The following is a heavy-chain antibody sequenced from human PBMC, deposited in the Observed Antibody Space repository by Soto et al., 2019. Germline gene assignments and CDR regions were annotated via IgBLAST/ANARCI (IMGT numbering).Heavy chain of an antibody. CDR2: IIPILNSP. CDR3: AREAPYCTSATCPKFYDMDV. V-gene: IGHV1-69*13. J-gene: IGHJ6*02. D-gene: IGHD2-2*01. CDR1: GGTFGSYA. Sequence: SVKVSCKASGGTFGSYAITWLRRSPGQGLEWLGGIIPILNSPAYAQKFQARVVITADEITNTAYMGLNSLRFDDTAVYYCAREAPYCTSATCPKFYDMDVWGQGTTVTVSS.